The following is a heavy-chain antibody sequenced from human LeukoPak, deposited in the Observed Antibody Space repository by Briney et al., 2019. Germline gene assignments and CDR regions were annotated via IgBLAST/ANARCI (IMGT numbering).Heavy chain of an antibody. D-gene: IGHD1-26*01. Sequence: GGSLRLSCAASGFTFSSYSMNWVRQAPGKGLEWVSSISSSSSYIYYADSVKGRFTISRDNAKNSLYLQMNSLRAEDTAVHYCARDAEWELFDYWGQGTLVTVSS. J-gene: IGHJ4*02. CDR2: ISSSSSYI. CDR1: GFTFSSYS. V-gene: IGHV3-21*01. CDR3: ARDAEWELFDY.